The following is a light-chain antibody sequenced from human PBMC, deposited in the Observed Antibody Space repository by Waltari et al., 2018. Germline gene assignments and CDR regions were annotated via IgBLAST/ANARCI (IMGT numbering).Light chain of an antibody. CDR3: QSYDSSLWV. CDR2: EDN. Sequence: NFMLTQPHSVSESPGKTVTISCTGSSGSIASNYVQWYQQRPGSATTTVIYEDNQRPSGVPVRFSGSIDSASNSASLTISGLKTDDEADYYCQSYDSSLWVFGGGTKLTVL. CDR1: SGSIASNY. J-gene: IGLJ3*02. V-gene: IGLV6-57*02.